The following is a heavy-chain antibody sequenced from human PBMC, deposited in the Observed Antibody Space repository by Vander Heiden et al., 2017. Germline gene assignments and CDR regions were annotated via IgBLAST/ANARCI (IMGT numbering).Heavy chain of an antibody. CDR1: GFTFSNYN. Sequence: EVQLVESGGGLVQPGGALRLACAASGFTFSNYNMNWVRQAPGKGLEWVSYISGAGSTIYYADSVKGRFTISRDNAKNSLYLQMDSLRDEDTAVYYCARYWSTSGWFDAWGQGTLVTVSS. D-gene: IGHD2-2*01. V-gene: IGHV3-48*02. J-gene: IGHJ5*02. CDR3: ARYWSTSGWFDA. CDR2: ISGAGSTI.